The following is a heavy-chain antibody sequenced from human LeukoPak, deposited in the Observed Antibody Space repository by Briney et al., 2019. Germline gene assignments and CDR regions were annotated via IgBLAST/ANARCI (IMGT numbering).Heavy chain of an antibody. Sequence: GASVKVSCKASGYTFTSYYMHWVRQAPGQGLEWMGIINPSGGSTSYAQKFQGRVTMTTDTSTSTAYMELRSLRSDDTAVYYCARGGPYGSSELLSAPSNDLDYWGQGTLVTVSS. CDR3: ARGGPYGSSELLSAPSNDLDY. CDR1: GYTFTSYY. D-gene: IGHD3-10*01. CDR2: INPSGGST. J-gene: IGHJ4*02. V-gene: IGHV1-46*01.